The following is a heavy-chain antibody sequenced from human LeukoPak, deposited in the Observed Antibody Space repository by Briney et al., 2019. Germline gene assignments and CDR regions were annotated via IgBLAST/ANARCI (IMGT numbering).Heavy chain of an antibody. CDR3: ALRIPPRG. J-gene: IGHJ4*02. V-gene: IGHV3-30-3*01. D-gene: IGHD2-15*01. CDR1: GFTFSSYA. CDR2: ISYDGSNK. Sequence: PGGSLRLSCAASGFTFSSYAMHWVRQAPGKGLEWVAVISYDGSNKYYADSVKGRFTISRDNSKNTLYLQMNSLRAEDTAVYYCALRIPPRGGGQGTLVTVSS.